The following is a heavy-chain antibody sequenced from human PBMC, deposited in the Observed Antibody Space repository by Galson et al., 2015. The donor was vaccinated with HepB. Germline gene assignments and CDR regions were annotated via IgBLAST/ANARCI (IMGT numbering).Heavy chain of an antibody. D-gene: IGHD6-19*01. CDR2: ISYDGSNK. V-gene: IGHV3-30*18. CDR1: GFTFSNYG. Sequence: SLRLSCAASGFTFSNYGMHWVRQAPGEGLEWVAVISYDGSNKYYADSVKGRFTISRDNSKNTLYLQMNSLRAEDTALYYCAKDPYLYSALAGTMAGFDYCGQGTLLTVSS. J-gene: IGHJ4*02. CDR3: AKDPYLYSALAGTMAGFDY.